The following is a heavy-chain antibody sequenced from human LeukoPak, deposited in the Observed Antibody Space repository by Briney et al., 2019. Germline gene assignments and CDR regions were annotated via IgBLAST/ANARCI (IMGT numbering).Heavy chain of an antibody. CDR3: ARGKSIAARPPPYYYYYMDV. CDR2: IHNSGIT. D-gene: IGHD6-6*01. V-gene: IGHV4-61*01. J-gene: IGHJ6*03. Sequence: ETLSLTCPVSGGSISSGSYYWSWIRQPPGKGLEWIGYIHNSGITNYNPSLKSRVTISVDTSKNQFSLKLSSVTAADTAVYYCARGKSIAARPPPYYYYYMDVWGKGTTVTVSS. CDR1: GGSISSGSYY.